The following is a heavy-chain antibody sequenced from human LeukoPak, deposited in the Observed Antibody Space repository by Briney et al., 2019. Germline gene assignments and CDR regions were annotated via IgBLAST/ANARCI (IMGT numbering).Heavy chain of an antibody. V-gene: IGHV1-69*13. CDR1: GYTFTSYY. CDR2: IIPIFGTA. J-gene: IGHJ4*02. CDR3: ARATTVTTYFDY. Sequence: SVKVSCKASGYTFTSYYIHWVRQAPGQGLEWMGGIIPIFGTANYAQKFQGRVTITADESTSTAYMELSSLRSEDTAVYYCARATTVTTYFDYWGQGTLVTVSS. D-gene: IGHD4-17*01.